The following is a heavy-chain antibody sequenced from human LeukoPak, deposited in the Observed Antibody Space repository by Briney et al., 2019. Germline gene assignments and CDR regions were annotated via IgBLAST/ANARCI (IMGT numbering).Heavy chain of an antibody. Sequence: ASVTVSRKASVYTFTSYDINWLRQATAPGLEWMGWMNPNSGNTGYAQKFQGRVTMTRNTSISTAYMELSSLRSEDTAVYYCAQDLYYDNSGYYYPAYWGPGTLVTVSS. CDR3: AQDLYYDNSGYYYPAY. V-gene: IGHV1-8*01. D-gene: IGHD3-22*01. CDR1: VYTFTSYD. CDR2: MNPNSGNT. J-gene: IGHJ4*02.